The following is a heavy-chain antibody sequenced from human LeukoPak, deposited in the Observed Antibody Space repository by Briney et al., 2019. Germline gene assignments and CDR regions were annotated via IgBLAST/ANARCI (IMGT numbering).Heavy chain of an antibody. J-gene: IGHJ5*02. V-gene: IGHV3-48*01. Sequence: GGSLRLSCAASGFTFNTYTMNWVRQAPGKGLEWVSYISGSSGIIDYADSVRGRFTISRDNAKNSLYLQMNSLRAEDTAVYYCAREACSSTSCPSVGFDPWGQGTLVTVSS. D-gene: IGHD2-2*01. CDR1: GFTFNTYT. CDR2: ISGSSGII. CDR3: AREACSSTSCPSVGFDP.